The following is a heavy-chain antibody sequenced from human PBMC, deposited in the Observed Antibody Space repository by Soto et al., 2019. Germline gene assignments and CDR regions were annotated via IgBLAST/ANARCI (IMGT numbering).Heavy chain of an antibody. D-gene: IGHD4-17*01. Sequence: GGSLRLSCAASGFTVSSNYMSWVRQAPRKGLEWVSVIYSGGSTYYADSVKGRFTISRDNSKNTLYLQMNSLRAEDTAVYYCARADYGDYIQRNYYYMDVWGKGTTVTVSS. J-gene: IGHJ6*03. CDR1: GFTVSSNY. CDR2: IYSGGST. V-gene: IGHV3-66*01. CDR3: ARADYGDYIQRNYYYMDV.